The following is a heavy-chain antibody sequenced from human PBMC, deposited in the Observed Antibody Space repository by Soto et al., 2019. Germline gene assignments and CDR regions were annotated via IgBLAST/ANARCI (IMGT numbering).Heavy chain of an antibody. CDR1: GYIFTSYG. J-gene: IGHJ1*01. CDR3: ARDIGQWLVSD. D-gene: IGHD6-19*01. Sequence: QVQLVQSGAEVKKPGASVKVSCKASGYIFTSYGISWVRQAPGQGLEWVGRVSTYNGNTKYAQKLQGRVTMTTDTSASIAYMELRSLRSDDTAVYYCARDIGQWLVSDWGQGTLVTVSS. V-gene: IGHV1-18*01. CDR2: VSTYNGNT.